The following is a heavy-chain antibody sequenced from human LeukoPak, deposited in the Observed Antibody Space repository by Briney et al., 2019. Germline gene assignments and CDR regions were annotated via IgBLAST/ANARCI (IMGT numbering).Heavy chain of an antibody. CDR1: GLHFSGTA. J-gene: IGHJ5*02. V-gene: IGHV3-23*01. CDR2: ISGSGGST. CDR3: AKSHCTNGVCPNWFDP. Sequence: PGGSLRLSCAASGLHFSGTAMSWVRQAPGKGLEWVSAISGSGGSTYYADSVKGRSPISRDNSKNTLYLQMNSLRAEDTAVYYCAKSHCTNGVCPNWFDPWGQGTLVTVSS. D-gene: IGHD2-8*01.